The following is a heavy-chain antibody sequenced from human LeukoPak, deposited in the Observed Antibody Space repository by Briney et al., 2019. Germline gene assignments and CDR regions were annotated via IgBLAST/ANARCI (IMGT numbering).Heavy chain of an antibody. CDR3: ARWGVMDAFDI. CDR2: ISSSNSYI. Sequence: GGSLRLSCAASGFTFSSYSMNWVRQAPGKGLEWVSSISSSNSYIYYADSVKGRFTISRDNAKNSLYLQMNSLRAEDTAVYYCARWGVMDAFDIWGQGTMVTVSS. CDR1: GFTFSSYS. D-gene: IGHD3-16*01. J-gene: IGHJ3*02. V-gene: IGHV3-21*01.